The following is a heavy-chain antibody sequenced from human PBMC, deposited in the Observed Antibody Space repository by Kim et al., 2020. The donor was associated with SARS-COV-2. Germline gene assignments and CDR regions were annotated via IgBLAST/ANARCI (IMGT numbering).Heavy chain of an antibody. D-gene: IGHD3-16*01. Sequence: TEYAASVKGRLTIPRHESENSLYLQMNSRKTEDTAVYYCVRGRRGNYFDYWGQGTLVTVSS. J-gene: IGHJ4*02. CDR3: VRGRRGNYFDY. V-gene: IGHV3-72*01. CDR2: T.